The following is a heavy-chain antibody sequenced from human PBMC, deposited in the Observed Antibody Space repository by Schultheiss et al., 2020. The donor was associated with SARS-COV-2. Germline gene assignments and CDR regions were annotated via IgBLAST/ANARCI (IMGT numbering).Heavy chain of an antibody. CDR3: ARGQWLVPRY. Sequence: SETLSLTCAVYGGSFSGYYWSWIRQPPGKGLEWIGSIYHSGSTNYNPSLKSRVTISVDTSKNQFSLKLSSVTAADTAVYYCARGQWLVPRYWGQGTLVTVSS. D-gene: IGHD6-19*01. J-gene: IGHJ1*01. CDR1: GGSFSGYY. CDR2: IYHSGST. V-gene: IGHV4-34*01.